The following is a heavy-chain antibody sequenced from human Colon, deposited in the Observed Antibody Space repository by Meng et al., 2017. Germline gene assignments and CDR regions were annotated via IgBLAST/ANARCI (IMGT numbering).Heavy chain of an antibody. CDR3: DASDF. Sequence: GESLKISCAASGFTFSSYAMGWVRQAPGKGLEWVSTISGSGVNTHYADSVKGLFTISRDNSKKTLYLQMNSLRAEDTAVYYCDASDFWGQGSLVTVSS. V-gene: IGHV3-23*01. J-gene: IGHJ4*02. CDR1: GFTFSSYA. CDR2: ISGSGVNT.